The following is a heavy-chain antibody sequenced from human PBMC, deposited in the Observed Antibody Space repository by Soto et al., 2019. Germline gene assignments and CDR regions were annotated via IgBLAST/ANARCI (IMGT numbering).Heavy chain of an antibody. CDR3: AREVERWELLVGAFDI. V-gene: IGHV4-4*07. J-gene: IGHJ3*02. D-gene: IGHD1-26*01. CDR2: IYTSGST. Sequence: PSETLSLTCTVSGGSISSYYWSWIRQPAGKGLEWIGRIYTSGSTNYNPSLKSRVTMSVDTSKNQFSLKLSSVTAADTAVYYCAREVERWELLVGAFDIWGQGTMVTVSS. CDR1: GGSISSYY.